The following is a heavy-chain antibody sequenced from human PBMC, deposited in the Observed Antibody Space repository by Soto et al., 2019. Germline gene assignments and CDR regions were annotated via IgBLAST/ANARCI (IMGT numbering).Heavy chain of an antibody. D-gene: IGHD2-2*02. CDR2: IIPIFGTA. CDR1: GGTFSSYA. V-gene: IGHV1-69*13. CDR3: AQGVVVPAAIRYYYYGMDV. J-gene: IGHJ6*02. Sequence: SVKVSCEASGGTFSSYAISWVRQAPVQGLEWMGGIIPIFGTANYAQKFQGRVTITADESTSTAYMELSSLRSEDTAVYYCAQGVVVPAAIRYYYYGMDVWGQGTTVTVSS.